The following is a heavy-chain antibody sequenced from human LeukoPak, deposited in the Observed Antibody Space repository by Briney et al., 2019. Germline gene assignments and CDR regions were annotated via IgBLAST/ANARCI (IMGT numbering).Heavy chain of an antibody. D-gene: IGHD3-22*01. CDR2: ISYDGSYK. V-gene: IGHV3-30-3*01. CDR3: ARDPSRPYYYDSSGYYSPTEN. J-gene: IGHJ4*02. CDR1: GFTFSSYA. Sequence: GGSLRLSCAASGFTFSSYAMHWVRQAPGKGLEWVAVISYDGSYKYYADSVKGRFTISRDNSKNTLYLQMNSLRAEDTAVYYCARDPSRPYYYDSSGYYSPTENWGQGTLVTVSS.